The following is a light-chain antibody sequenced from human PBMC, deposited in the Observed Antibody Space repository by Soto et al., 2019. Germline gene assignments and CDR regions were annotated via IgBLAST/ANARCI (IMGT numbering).Light chain of an antibody. J-gene: IGKJ4*01. Sequence: DIQMTQSPSSMSASVGDRVTMTCRASQNINTYLNWYQQRPGKAPKLLIYDASILEPGVPSRFSGSGSGTDFTFTIASLQPDDIATYYCQQYDDPALTFGGGTKVEIK. CDR1: QNINTY. CDR2: DAS. V-gene: IGKV1-33*01. CDR3: QQYDDPALT.